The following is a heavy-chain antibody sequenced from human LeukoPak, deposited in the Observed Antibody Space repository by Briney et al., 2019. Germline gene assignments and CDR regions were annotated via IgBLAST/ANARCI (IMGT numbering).Heavy chain of an antibody. J-gene: IGHJ4*02. CDR1: GFTFSSYA. D-gene: IGHD6-13*01. CDR3: AKRFFPAAATASFDY. V-gene: IGHV3-23*01. CDR2: ISGSGGRT. Sequence: GGSLRLSCAASGFTFSSYALSWVRQAPGKGLEWVSAISGSGGRTYYADSVKGRFTISRENSKNTLYLQMDSLRAEDTAVYYCAKRFFPAAATASFDYWGQGTLVTVSS.